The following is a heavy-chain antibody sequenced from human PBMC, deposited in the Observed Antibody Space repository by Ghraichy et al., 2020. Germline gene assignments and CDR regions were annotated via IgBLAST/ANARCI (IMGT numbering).Heavy chain of an antibody. CDR3: ARAPYDDDGFYDDGFDI. Sequence: SETLSLTCAVSGGSITSGSFSWSWIRQPPGKGLEWIGYIYHNGATHYNPSLKSRVTISLDDSKNQFSLRLNSVTAADTAVYYCARAPYDDDGFYDDGFDIWGQGTLFAVPS. D-gene: IGHD3-22*01. CDR2: IYHNGAT. CDR1: GGSITSGSFS. J-gene: IGHJ3*02. V-gene: IGHV4-30-2*01.